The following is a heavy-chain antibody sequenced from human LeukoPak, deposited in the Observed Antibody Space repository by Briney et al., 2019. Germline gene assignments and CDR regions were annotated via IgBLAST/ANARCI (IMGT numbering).Heavy chain of an antibody. Sequence: SGPTLVNPTQTLTLTCTFSGFSLSTSGVGVGWIRQPPGKALEWLALIYWNDDKRYSPSLKSRLTITKDTSKNQVVLTMTKMDPVDTATYYCAHLADFWSGYFYFDYWGQGTLVTVSS. D-gene: IGHD3-3*01. V-gene: IGHV2-5*01. CDR3: AHLADFWSGYFYFDY. CDR1: GFSLSTSGVG. CDR2: IYWNDDK. J-gene: IGHJ4*02.